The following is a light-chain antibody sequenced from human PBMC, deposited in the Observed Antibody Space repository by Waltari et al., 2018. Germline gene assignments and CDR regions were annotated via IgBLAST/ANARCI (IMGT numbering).Light chain of an antibody. CDR1: QTISTY. CDR3: HQSHTAPHT. V-gene: IGKV1-39*01. CDR2: AAS. J-gene: IGKJ2*01. Sequence: DIQMTQSPSSQSASVGDSVTITCRASQTISTYLNWYQQTAGKAPKLLIYAASTLQSGVPSRFRGSGSGTDFTLTISSLHPEDFATYYCHQSHTAPHTFGQGTKLEIK.